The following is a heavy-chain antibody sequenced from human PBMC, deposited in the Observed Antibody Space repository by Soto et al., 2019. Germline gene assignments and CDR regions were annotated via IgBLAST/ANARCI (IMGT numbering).Heavy chain of an antibody. CDR1: GFTFSDYY. Sequence: QVQLVESGGGLVKPGGSLRLSCAASGFTFSDYYMSWIRQAPGKGLEWVSYISSSSGYTNYADSVKGRFTISRDNAQNSLYLQMNSLRAEDTAVYYCARWYDILTGYLDYWGQGTLVTVPS. D-gene: IGHD3-9*01. J-gene: IGHJ4*02. V-gene: IGHV3-11*06. CDR3: ARWYDILTGYLDY. CDR2: ISSSSGYT.